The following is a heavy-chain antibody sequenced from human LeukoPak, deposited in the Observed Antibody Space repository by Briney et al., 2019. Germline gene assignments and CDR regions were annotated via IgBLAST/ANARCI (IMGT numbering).Heavy chain of an antibody. J-gene: IGHJ3*02. CDR1: GFTFSSHG. Sequence: PGGSLRLSCAVSGFTFSSHGMNWVRQAPGKGLEWVSGISGSGDSRWYADSVKGRFTISRDNSKNTLFLQMNSLRSDDTAVYYCARVTSGVYDSSGYTDAFDIWGQGTMVTVSS. CDR2: ISGSGDSR. CDR3: ARVTSGVYDSSGYTDAFDI. V-gene: IGHV3-23*01. D-gene: IGHD3-22*01.